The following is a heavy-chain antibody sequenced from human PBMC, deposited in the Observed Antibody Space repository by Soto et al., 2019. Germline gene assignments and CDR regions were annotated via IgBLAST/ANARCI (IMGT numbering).Heavy chain of an antibody. CDR1: GGSVSSGSYY. V-gene: IGHV4-61*01. CDR3: ATPAATTRYWYFDL. J-gene: IGHJ2*01. D-gene: IGHD6-25*01. CDR2: IYYSGST. Sequence: PSETLSLTCTVSGGSVSSGSYYWSWIRQPPGKGLEWIGYIYYSGSTNYNPSLKSRVTISVDTSKNQFSLKLSSVTAADTAVYYCATPAATTRYWYFDLWGRGTLVTVSS.